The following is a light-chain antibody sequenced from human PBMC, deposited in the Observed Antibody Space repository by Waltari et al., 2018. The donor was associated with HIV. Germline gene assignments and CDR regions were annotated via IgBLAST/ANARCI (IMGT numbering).Light chain of an antibody. CDR2: SNV. V-gene: IGLV1-44*01. CDR1: STNIGSNI. Sequence: QSVLTQPPSVSGTPGQNVTISCSGSSTNIGSNIVNWYQQLPGAAPKLLIYSNVQPPSGFPDRFSCSKSGTSASLAISGLQSAYEADYYWAAWDDSLNGMFGGGTKLTV. J-gene: IGLJ3*02. CDR3: AAWDDSLNGM.